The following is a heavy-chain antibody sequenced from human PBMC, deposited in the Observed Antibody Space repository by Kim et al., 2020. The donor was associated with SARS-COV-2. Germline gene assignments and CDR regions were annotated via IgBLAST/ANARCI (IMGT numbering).Heavy chain of an antibody. CDR3: ARSGSSWYYVDY. V-gene: IGHV1-2*04. Sequence: NYAQKCQGWVTMTRDTSSSTAYMELSRLRSDDTAVYYCARSGSSWYYVDYWGQGTLVTVSS. D-gene: IGHD6-13*01. J-gene: IGHJ4*02.